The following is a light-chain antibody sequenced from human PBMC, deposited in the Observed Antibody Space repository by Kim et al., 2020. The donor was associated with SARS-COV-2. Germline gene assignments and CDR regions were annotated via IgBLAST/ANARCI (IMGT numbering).Light chain of an antibody. V-gene: IGKV1-8*01. CDR2: AAS. J-gene: IGKJ2*01. CDR1: QGISSY. CDR3: QQYYGYPYT. Sequence: SASTGDRGTITCRASQGISSYLAWYQQKPGKAPKLLIYAASTLQSGVPSRFSGSGSGTDFTLTINCLQSEDFATYYCQQYYGYPYTFGQGTKLEI.